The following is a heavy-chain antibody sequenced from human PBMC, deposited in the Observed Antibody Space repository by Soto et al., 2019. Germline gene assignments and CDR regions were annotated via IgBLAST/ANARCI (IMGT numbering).Heavy chain of an antibody. D-gene: IGHD6-13*01. CDR2: ISYDGSNK. V-gene: IGHV3-30*18. CDR1: GFTFSSYG. J-gene: IGHJ6*02. Sequence: GGSLRFSCAASGFTFSSYGMHWVRQAPGKGLEWVAVISYDGSNKYYADSVKGRFTISRDNSKNTLYLQMNSLRAEDTAVYYCAKDFGGSSWYSYYYYYGMDVWGQGTTVTVS. CDR3: AKDFGGSSWYSYYYYYGMDV.